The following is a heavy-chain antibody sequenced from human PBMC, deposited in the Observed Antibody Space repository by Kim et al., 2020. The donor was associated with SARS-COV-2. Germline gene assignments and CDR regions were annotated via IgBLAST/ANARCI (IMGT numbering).Heavy chain of an antibody. Sequence: QKFRGRVTMTEDTSTDTAYMELSSMRSEDTAVYYCATTSVFGVVIRWFDPWGQGTLVTVSS. CDR3: ATTSVFGVVIRWFDP. V-gene: IGHV1-24*01. D-gene: IGHD3-3*01. J-gene: IGHJ5*02.